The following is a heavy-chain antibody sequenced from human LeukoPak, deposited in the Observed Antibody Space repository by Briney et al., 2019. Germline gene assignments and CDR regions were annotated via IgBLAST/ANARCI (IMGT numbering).Heavy chain of an antibody. Sequence: ASVKVSCKASGYTFTSYGISWVRQAPGQGLEWMGWISAYNGNTNYAQKLQGRVTMTTDTSTSTAYMELRSLRSDDTAVYYCARDYDILTGYYMSQYYYYGMDVWGRGTTVSVSS. D-gene: IGHD3-9*01. V-gene: IGHV1-18*01. CDR1: GYTFTSYG. J-gene: IGHJ6*02. CDR3: ARDYDILTGYYMSQYYYYGMDV. CDR2: ISAYNGNT.